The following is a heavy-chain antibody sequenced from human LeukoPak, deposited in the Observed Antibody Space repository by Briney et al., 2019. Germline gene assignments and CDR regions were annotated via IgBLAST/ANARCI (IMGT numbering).Heavy chain of an antibody. Sequence: SETLSLTCTVSGDSISNYYWSWIRQPPGKGLEWTGEINHSGSTNYNPSLKSRVTISVDTSKNQFSLKLSSVTAADTAVYYCARHRLRYFDWSKNNNWFDPWGQGTLVTVSS. CDR1: GDSISNYY. CDR3: ARHRLRYFDWSKNNNWFDP. J-gene: IGHJ5*02. V-gene: IGHV4-34*01. CDR2: INHSGST. D-gene: IGHD3-9*01.